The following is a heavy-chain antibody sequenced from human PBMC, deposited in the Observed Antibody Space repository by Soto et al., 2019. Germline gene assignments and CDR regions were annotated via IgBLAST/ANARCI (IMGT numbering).Heavy chain of an antibody. D-gene: IGHD3-22*01. V-gene: IGHV5-51*01. CDR3: ARHPDYYDSSGYYRY. J-gene: IGHJ4*02. Sequence: PGESLKISCKGSGYSFTSYWIGWVRQMPEKGLEWMGIIYPGDSDTRYSPSFQGQVTISADKSISTAYLQWSSLKASDTAMYYCARHPDYYDSSGYYRYWGQGTLVTVSS. CDR1: GYSFTSYW. CDR2: IYPGDSDT.